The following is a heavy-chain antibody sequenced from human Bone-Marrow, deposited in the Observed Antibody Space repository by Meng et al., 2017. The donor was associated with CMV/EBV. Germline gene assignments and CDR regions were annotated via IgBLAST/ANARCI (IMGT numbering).Heavy chain of an antibody. CDR1: GYTFTSYY. CDR3: ATPLRYCSSTSCYYGMDV. V-gene: IGHV1-69*05. Sequence: SVKVSCKASGYTFTSYYMHWVRQAPGQGLEWMGGIIPIFGTANYAQKFQGRVTITTDESTSTAYMELSSLRSEDTAVYYCATPLRYCSSTSCYYGMDVWGQGTTVTVSS. J-gene: IGHJ6*02. D-gene: IGHD2-2*01. CDR2: IIPIFGTA.